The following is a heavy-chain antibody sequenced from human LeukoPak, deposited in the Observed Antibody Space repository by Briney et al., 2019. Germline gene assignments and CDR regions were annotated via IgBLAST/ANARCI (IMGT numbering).Heavy chain of an antibody. J-gene: IGHJ4*02. CDR2: VSGSGGST. D-gene: IGHD6-13*01. CDR1: GFTFSSYA. Sequence: PGGSLRLSCAASGFTFSSYAMSWVRQAPGKGLEWVSDVSGSGGSTYYGDSVKGRFTISRDNSKNTLYLQMNSLRAEDTAVYYCAKDSGFSSSWQLAYWGQGTLVTVSS. V-gene: IGHV3-23*01. CDR3: AKDSGFSSSWQLAY.